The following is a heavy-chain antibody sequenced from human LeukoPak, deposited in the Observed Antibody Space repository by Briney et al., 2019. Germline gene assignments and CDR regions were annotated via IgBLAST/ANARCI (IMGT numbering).Heavy chain of an antibody. D-gene: IGHD6-25*01. J-gene: IGHJ4*02. Sequence: GGSLRLSCAASGFTFSNCAMSWVRQAPGKGLEWVSGISEAGGSTNYADSVKGRFTISRDNSKNTLYLRMDGLRAEDTAVYYCAKVQRPSPFYWGQGTLVTVPS. CDR1: GFTFSNCA. CDR3: AKVQRPSPFY. CDR2: ISEAGGST. V-gene: IGHV3-23*01.